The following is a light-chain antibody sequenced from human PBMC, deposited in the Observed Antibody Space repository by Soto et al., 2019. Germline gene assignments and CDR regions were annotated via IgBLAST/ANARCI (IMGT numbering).Light chain of an antibody. CDR3: QQHNNWPLT. V-gene: IGKV3-15*01. Sequence: EIVMTQSPATLSVSPGERATLSCRASQSVSSNLAWYQQKPGPAPRLLVYGAYTRATGIPARFSGSGSGTQFTLTISSLQSEDFAVYYCQQHNNWPLTFGGGTKVEI. J-gene: IGKJ4*01. CDR1: QSVSSN. CDR2: GAY.